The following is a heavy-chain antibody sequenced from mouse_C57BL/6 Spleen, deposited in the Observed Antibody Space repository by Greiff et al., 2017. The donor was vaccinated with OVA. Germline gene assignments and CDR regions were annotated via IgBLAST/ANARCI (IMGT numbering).Heavy chain of an antibody. J-gene: IGHJ3*01. Sequence: VQLQQPGAELVRPGSSVKLSCKASGYTFTSYWMHWVKQRPIQGLEWIGNIDPSDSETHYNQKFKDKATLTVDKYSSTAYLQLSSLTSEDSAVYYCEREGCDDDRAWFAYWGQGTLVTVSA. D-gene: IGHD2-4*01. CDR3: EREGCDDDRAWFAY. CDR2: IDPSDSET. CDR1: GYTFTSYW. V-gene: IGHV1-52*01.